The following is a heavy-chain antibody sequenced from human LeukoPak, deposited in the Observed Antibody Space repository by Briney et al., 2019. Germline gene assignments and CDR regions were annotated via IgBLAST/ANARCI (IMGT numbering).Heavy chain of an antibody. CDR2: INHSGST. J-gene: IGHJ4*02. CDR3: ARGIRITMVRGVIYDY. V-gene: IGHV4-34*01. CDR1: GGSFSGYY. D-gene: IGHD3-10*01. Sequence: SETLSLTCAVYGGSFSGYYWSWIRQPPGKGLEWIGEINHSGSTNYNPSPKSRVTISVDTSKNQFSLKLSSVTAADTAVYYCARGIRITMVRGVIYDYWGQGTLVTVSS.